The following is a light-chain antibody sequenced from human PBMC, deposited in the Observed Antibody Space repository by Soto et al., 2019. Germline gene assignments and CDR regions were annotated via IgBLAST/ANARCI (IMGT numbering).Light chain of an antibody. J-gene: IGLJ3*02. V-gene: IGLV1-51*01. CDR3: GTWDDSLYAWV. Sequence: QSVLTQPPSVSAAPGQKVTISCCGSSSNIGNSRNHVSWYQQLPGTAPKLLIYDNNKRPSGIPDRFSGSKSGTSATLGITGLQTGDEANYYCGTWDDSLYAWVFGGGTKLTVL. CDR2: DNN. CDR1: SSNIGNSRNH.